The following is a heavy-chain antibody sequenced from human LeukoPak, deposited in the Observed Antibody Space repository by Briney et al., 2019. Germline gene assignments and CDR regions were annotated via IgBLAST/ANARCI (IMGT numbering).Heavy chain of an antibody. CDR1: GFTFSNHW. Sequence: GGSLRLSCAASGFTFSNHWMYWVRQGPGKGLVWISDIDTDGSSTNYADSVKGRFTISRDNAKKTLYLQMHSMGAADTAVYYCVRGLGDYWAQGDYWGQGTLVTVS. CDR3: VRGLGDYWAQGDY. J-gene: IGHJ4*02. D-gene: IGHD3-16*01. CDR2: IDTDGSST. V-gene: IGHV3-74*01.